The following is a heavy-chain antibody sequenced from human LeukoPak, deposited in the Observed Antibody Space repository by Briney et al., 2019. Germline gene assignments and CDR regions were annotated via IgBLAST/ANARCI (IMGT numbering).Heavy chain of an antibody. J-gene: IGHJ4*02. CDR1: GFTFSNAW. V-gene: IGHV3-15*01. Sequence: PGGSLRLSCAASGFTFSNAWMSWVRQAPGKGLEWVGRIKSKTDGGTTEYAAPVKGRFTISRDDSKNTLYLQMNSLKTEDTAVYYCTTPPVPPYYYDSSGRSWGQGTLVTVSS. CDR2: IKSKTDGGTT. D-gene: IGHD3-22*01. CDR3: TTPPVPPYYYDSSGRS.